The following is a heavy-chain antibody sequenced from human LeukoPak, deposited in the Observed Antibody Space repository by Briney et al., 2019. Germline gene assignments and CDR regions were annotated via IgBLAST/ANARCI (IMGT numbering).Heavy chain of an antibody. Sequence: AVKVSCKASGGTFSSHAISWVRQAPGQGLEWMGRIIPILGIANYAQKFQGRVTITANKSTSTAYMELSSLRSEDTAVYCCAREPMVRGVYRTDYGMHVWGQGTTVTVSS. V-gene: IGHV1-69*04. CDR1: GGTFSSHA. CDR3: AREPMVRGVYRTDYGMHV. CDR2: IIPILGIA. D-gene: IGHD3-10*01. J-gene: IGHJ6*02.